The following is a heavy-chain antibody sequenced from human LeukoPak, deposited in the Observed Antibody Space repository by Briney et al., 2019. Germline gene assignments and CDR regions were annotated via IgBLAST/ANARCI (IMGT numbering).Heavy chain of an antibody. V-gene: IGHV1-69*13. J-gene: IGHJ6*02. CDR2: IIPIFGTA. Sequence: SVKVSCKASGGTFISYAISWVRQAPGQGLEWMGGIIPIFGTANYAQKFQGRVTITADESTSTAYMELSSLRAEDTAVYYCARDYYYDSSGYYGRSYGMDVWGQGTTVTVSS. CDR1: GGTFISYA. CDR3: ARDYYYDSSGYYGRSYGMDV. D-gene: IGHD3-22*01.